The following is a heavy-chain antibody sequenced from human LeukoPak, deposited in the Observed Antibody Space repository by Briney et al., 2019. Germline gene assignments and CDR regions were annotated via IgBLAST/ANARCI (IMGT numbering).Heavy chain of an antibody. V-gene: IGHV3-30*18. CDR1: GLTFSSYG. CDR3: AKDRSSSWAFDN. Sequence: GGSLRLSCAASGLTFSSYGMHWVRQAPGKGLEWVAIISSDGDDKHSADSVKGRFTISRDNSKNTLYLQMNSLRPEDTALYYCAKDRSSSWAFDNWGQGTLVTVSS. J-gene: IGHJ4*02. D-gene: IGHD6-13*01. CDR2: ISSDGDDK.